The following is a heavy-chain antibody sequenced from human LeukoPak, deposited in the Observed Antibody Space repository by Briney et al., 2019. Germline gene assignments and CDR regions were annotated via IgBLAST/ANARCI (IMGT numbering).Heavy chain of an antibody. J-gene: IGHJ4*02. D-gene: IGHD3-22*01. Sequence: PGRSLRLSCAASGFTFSSYAMHWVRQAPGKGLEWVAVISYDGSNKYYADSVKGRFTISRDNSKNTLYLQMNSLRTEDTAVYYCARDQTRSVSSGYYGIDYWGQGTLVTVSS. CDR3: ARDQTRSVSSGYYGIDY. CDR1: GFTFSSYA. CDR2: ISYDGSNK. V-gene: IGHV3-30-3*01.